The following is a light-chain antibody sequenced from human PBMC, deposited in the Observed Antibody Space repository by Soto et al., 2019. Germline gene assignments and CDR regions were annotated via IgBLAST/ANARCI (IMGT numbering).Light chain of an antibody. Sequence: DTVMTQSPDSLAVALGERATINCKSSQSVLYTSNNKNYLAWYQQKPGQPPTLLISWAFIRESGVPDRFSGSGSGTDFTLTINSVQAEDVAVYYCQQYYDTPYTFGQGTRLEI. CDR3: QQYYDTPYT. J-gene: IGKJ2*01. V-gene: IGKV4-1*01. CDR2: WAF. CDR1: QSVLYTSNNKNY.